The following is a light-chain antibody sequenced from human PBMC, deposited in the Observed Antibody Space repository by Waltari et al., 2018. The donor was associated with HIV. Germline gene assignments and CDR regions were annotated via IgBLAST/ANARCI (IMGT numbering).Light chain of an antibody. CDR3: CSYAGISTFVV. Sequence: QSALTQPRSVSGSPGQSVTISCTGTRRDVVGYNYVSWYKQHPGKAPKLMIYDVNKRPSGVPDRFSGSKSGNTASLTISGLQSEDEADYYCCSYAGISTFVVFGGGTKLTVL. CDR2: DVN. CDR1: RRDVVGYNY. J-gene: IGLJ2*01. V-gene: IGLV2-11*01.